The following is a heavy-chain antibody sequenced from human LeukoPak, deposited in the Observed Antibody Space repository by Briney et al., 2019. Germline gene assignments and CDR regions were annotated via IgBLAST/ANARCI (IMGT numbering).Heavy chain of an antibody. V-gene: IGHV1-8*03. J-gene: IGHJ4*02. D-gene: IGHD3-3*01. Sequence: ASVKVSCKASGYTFTSYDINWVRQATGQGLEWMGWMNPNSGNTGYAQKFQGRVIITRNTSISTAYMELSSLRSEDTAVYYCARSYYDFWSGYYFDYWGQGTLVTVSS. CDR1: GYTFTSYD. CDR3: ARSYYDFWSGYYFDY. CDR2: MNPNSGNT.